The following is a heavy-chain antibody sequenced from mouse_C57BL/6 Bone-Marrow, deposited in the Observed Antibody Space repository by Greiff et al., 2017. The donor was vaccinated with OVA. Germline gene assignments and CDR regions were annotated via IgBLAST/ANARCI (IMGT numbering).Heavy chain of an antibody. CDR1: GFTFSDYY. V-gene: IGHV5-12*01. CDR2: ISNGGGST. D-gene: IGHD2-1*01. CDR3: ARSPSYGNYGYFDV. J-gene: IGHJ1*03. Sequence: EVMLVESGGGLVQPGGSLKLSCAASGFTFSDYYMYWVRQTPETRLEWVAYISNGGGSTYYPDTVKGRFTISRDNAKNTLYLQMSRLKSEDTAMYYCARSPSYGNYGYFDVWGTGTTVTVSS.